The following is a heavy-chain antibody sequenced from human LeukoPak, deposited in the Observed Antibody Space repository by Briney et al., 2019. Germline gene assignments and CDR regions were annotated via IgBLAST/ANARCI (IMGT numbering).Heavy chain of an antibody. D-gene: IGHD5-18*01. Sequence: ASVKVSCKVSGYTLTELSMHWVRQAPGKGLEWMGGFDPEDGETIYAQKFQGRVTMTEDTSTDTAYMELRSLRSEDTAVYYCATDLRPGYHERHYWGQGTLDTVSS. CDR2: FDPEDGET. J-gene: IGHJ4*02. V-gene: IGHV1-24*01. CDR3: ATDLRPGYHERHY. CDR1: GYTLTELS.